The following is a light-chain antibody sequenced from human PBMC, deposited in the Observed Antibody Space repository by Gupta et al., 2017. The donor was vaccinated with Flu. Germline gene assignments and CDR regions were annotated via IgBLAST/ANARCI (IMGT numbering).Light chain of an antibody. CDR2: WNN. CDR1: SSNIGSNH. J-gene: IGLJ3*02. CDR3: AAWDDSLSGWV. Sequence: SVLTQPPSASGTPGQRVTISCSGSSSNIGSNHVNWYQHLPGTAPKLLIYWNNHRPSGVPDRFSGSKSGTSASLAISGLRSEDEADYYCAAWDDSLSGWVFGGGTKLTVL. V-gene: IGLV1-47*01.